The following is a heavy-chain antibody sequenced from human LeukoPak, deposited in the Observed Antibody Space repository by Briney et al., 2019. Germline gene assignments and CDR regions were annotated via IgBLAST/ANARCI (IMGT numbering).Heavy chain of an antibody. D-gene: IGHD6-19*01. Sequence: SETLSLTCTVSGDSLSSHYWSWIRKPPGKGLEWIGYIYGSGSTHYDPSLRSRVTISEDTSKNHFSLKLTSVTAAATAVYYCARNVGWYSHDSWGQGTLVTVSS. CDR2: IYGSGST. CDR1: GDSLSSHY. CDR3: ARNVGWYSHDS. V-gene: IGHV4-59*08. J-gene: IGHJ4*02.